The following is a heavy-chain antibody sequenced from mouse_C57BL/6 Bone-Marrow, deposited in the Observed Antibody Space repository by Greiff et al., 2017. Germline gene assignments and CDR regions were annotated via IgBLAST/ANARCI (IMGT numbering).Heavy chain of an antibody. CDR3: AREMGLGLWLRLDY. Sequence: QVQLQQPGAELVKPGASVKMSCKASGYTFTSYWITWVKQRPGRGLEWIGDIFPGSGSTNYNEKFKSKATLTVDTSSSTAYMQLRSLTSEDSSVYNCAREMGLGLWLRLDYWGQGTTLTVSS. D-gene: IGHD2-2*01. CDR2: IFPGSGST. CDR1: GYTFTSYW. J-gene: IGHJ2*01. V-gene: IGHV1-55*01.